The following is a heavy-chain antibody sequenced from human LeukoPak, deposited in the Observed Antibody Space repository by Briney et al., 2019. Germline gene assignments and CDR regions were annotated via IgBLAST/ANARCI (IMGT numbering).Heavy chain of an antibody. Sequence: SETLSLTCSVSGGSISSHYWSWIRQPPGKGLEWIGYIYYSGSTKYNPSLKSRVTISVDTSKNQFSLKLSSVTAADTAVYYCARDNPGSGWTQCFDYWGQGTLVTVSS. D-gene: IGHD6-19*01. V-gene: IGHV4-59*11. CDR3: ARDNPGSGWTQCFDY. CDR1: GGSISSHY. CDR2: IYYSGST. J-gene: IGHJ4*02.